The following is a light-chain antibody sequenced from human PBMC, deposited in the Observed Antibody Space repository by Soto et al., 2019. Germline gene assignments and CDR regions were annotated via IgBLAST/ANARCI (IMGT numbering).Light chain of an antibody. Sequence: DIQMTQSPSSLSASVGDRVTITCQASQDISNYLNWYQQKPGKAPKLLIYDASNLQRGVPSRFSGSGSGTDFTFTISSLQPEDIATYYCQQYDNLLAFTFGPGTKVDIK. CDR3: QQYDNLLAFT. CDR2: DAS. J-gene: IGKJ3*01. CDR1: QDISNY. V-gene: IGKV1-33*01.